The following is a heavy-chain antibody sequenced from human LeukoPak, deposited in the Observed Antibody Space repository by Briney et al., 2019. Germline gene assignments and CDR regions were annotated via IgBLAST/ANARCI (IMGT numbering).Heavy chain of an antibody. Sequence: GGSLRLSCAASGFTFSTYCMNWVRQAPGKGLEWVSSINSTSRHIDYAASVKGRFTISRDNAKNPLYLEMNSLRADDTAVYYCARDRGEVAARGTRDHDFWGQGTLVTVSS. D-gene: IGHD6-6*01. J-gene: IGHJ4*02. CDR1: GFTFSTYC. CDR3: ARDRGEVAARGTRDHDF. V-gene: IGHV3-21*01. CDR2: INSTSRHI.